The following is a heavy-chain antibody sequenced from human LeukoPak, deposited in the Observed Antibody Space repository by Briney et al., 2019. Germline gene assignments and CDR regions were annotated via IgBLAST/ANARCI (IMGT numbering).Heavy chain of an antibody. V-gene: IGHV1-8*01. D-gene: IGHD1-26*01. Sequence: ASVKVSCKASGYTFTSYDINWVRQATGQGPEWMGWMNPNSGNTGYAQKFQGRVTMTRNTSISTAYMELSSLRSEDTAVYYCARGATTLGYYYYMDVWGKGTTVTVSS. CDR3: ARGATTLGYYYYMDV. J-gene: IGHJ6*03. CDR1: GYTFTSYD. CDR2: MNPNSGNT.